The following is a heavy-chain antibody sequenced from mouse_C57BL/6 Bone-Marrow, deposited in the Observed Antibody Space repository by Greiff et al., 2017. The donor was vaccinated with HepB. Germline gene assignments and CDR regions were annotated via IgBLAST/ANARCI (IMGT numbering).Heavy chain of an antibody. J-gene: IGHJ4*01. CDR2: ISSGSSTI. CDR1: GFTFSDYG. D-gene: IGHD1-1*01. CDR3: ARWWLLRWHYAMDY. V-gene: IGHV5-17*01. Sequence: DVKLVESGGGLVKPGGSLKLSCAASGFTFSDYGMHWVRQAPEKGLEWVAYISSGSSTIYYADTVKGRFTISRDNAKNTLFLQMTSLRSEDTAMYYCARWWLLRWHYAMDYWGQGTSVTVSS.